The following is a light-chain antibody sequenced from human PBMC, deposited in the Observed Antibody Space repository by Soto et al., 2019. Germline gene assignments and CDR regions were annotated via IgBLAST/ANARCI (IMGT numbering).Light chain of an antibody. Sequence: DIVMTQSPDSLAVSLGERATLNCKSSQSVLYSSNNKNYIAWYQQKPGQPPKLLFYWASSREFGVPDRFSGSGYGTDFTLTISSLQAEDVAVYYCQQYYHTPHTFGQGTKLEIK. J-gene: IGKJ2*01. CDR2: WAS. CDR3: QQYYHTPHT. CDR1: QSVLYSSNNKNY. V-gene: IGKV4-1*01.